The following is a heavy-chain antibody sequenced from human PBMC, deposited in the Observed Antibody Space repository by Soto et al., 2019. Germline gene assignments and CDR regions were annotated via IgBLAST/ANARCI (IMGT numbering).Heavy chain of an antibody. V-gene: IGHV4-34*02. Sequence: QVQLQQWGSGLLRPSETLSLTCGVHGGSFNGYYWTWIRQAPGKGLDWIGEINHSKITTYNPSLKNRVTISLDTSKRQISLDLRSVTAADPAVYYCARLCPWSGFYCWDPRGFDFWGPGTLVTVSS. D-gene: IGHD3-3*01. CDR3: ARLCPWSGFYCWDPRGFDF. J-gene: IGHJ4*02. CDR1: GGSFNGYY. CDR2: INHSKIT.